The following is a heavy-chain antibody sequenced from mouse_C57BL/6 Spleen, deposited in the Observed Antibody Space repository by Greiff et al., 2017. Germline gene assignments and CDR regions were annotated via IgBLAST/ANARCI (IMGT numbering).Heavy chain of an antibody. CDR2: IDPSDSYT. CDR1: GYTFTSYW. V-gene: IGHV1-59*01. CDR3: ARREITTNY. J-gene: IGHJ2*01. Sequence: VQLQQPGAELVRPGTSVKLSCKASGYTFTSYWMHWVKQRPGQGLEWIGVIDPSDSYTNYNQKFKGKATLTVDTSSSTAYMQLSSLTSEDSAVYYCARREITTNYWGQGTTLTVSA. D-gene: IGHD1-1*01.